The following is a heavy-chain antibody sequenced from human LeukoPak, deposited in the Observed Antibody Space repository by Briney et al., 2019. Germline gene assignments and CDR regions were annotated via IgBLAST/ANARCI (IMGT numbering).Heavy chain of an antibody. J-gene: IGHJ4*02. CDR2: IKHDGSEK. CDR3: AKDPLYY. Sequence: GGSLRLSCAASGFTFSKYWMSWVRQAPGKGLEWVANIKHDGSEKHYVDSVKGRFTISRDNSKNSLYLQMNSLRTEDTALYYCAKDPLYYWGQRTLVTVSS. D-gene: IGHD2-15*01. CDR1: GFTFSKYW. V-gene: IGHV3-7*05.